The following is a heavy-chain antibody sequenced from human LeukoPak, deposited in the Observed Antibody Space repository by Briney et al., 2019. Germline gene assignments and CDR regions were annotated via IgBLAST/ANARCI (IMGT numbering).Heavy chain of an antibody. J-gene: IGHJ4*02. CDR1: GFTFSNAW. CDR3: TTGITMVRGVIHLIDY. V-gene: IGHV3-15*01. CDR2: IKSKTDGGTT. Sequence: GGSLRLSCADSGFTFSNAWMSWVRQAPGKGLEWVGRIKSKTDGGTTDYAARVNGRFTISRAASKNTLYLQMNSLKTEDTAVYYCTTGITMVRGVIHLIDYWGQGTLVSVSS. D-gene: IGHD3-10*01.